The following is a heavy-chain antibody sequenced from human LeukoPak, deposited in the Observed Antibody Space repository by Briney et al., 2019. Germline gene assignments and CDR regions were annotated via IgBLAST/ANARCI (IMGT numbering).Heavy chain of an antibody. CDR3: ARDNGELLDY. V-gene: IGHV4-59*01. Sequence: PSETLSLTCTVSGGSISSYYWSWIRQPPGKGLEWIGYIYYSGSTNYNPSLKSRVTISVDTSKNQFSLKLSSVTAADTAVYYCARDNGELLDYWGQGTLVTVSS. J-gene: IGHJ4*02. CDR2: IYYSGST. CDR1: GGSISSYY. D-gene: IGHD1-26*01.